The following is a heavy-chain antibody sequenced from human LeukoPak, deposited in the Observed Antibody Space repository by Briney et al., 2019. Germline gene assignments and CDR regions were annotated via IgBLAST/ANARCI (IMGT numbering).Heavy chain of an antibody. CDR3: ARTMIVVALNWFDP. J-gene: IGHJ5*02. V-gene: IGHV4-39*01. Sequence: SETLSLTCTGSGGSISSSSYYWGRLRPPPGNGLEWIGSIYYSGSTYYNPSLKSRVTISVDTSKNQFSLELSSVTAADTAVYYCARTMIVVALNWFDPWGQGTLVSVP. D-gene: IGHD3-22*01. CDR2: IYYSGST. CDR1: GGSISSSSYY.